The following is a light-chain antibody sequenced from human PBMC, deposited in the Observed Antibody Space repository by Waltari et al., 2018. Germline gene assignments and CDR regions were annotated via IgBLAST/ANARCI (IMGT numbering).Light chain of an antibody. CDR1: DSDIGRNY. J-gene: IGLJ2*01. CDR2: KND. Sequence: QSVLTQPASASGTPGQRVTISCSGGDSDIGRNYVYWYQQFPGSPPKLLIYKNDQRPSGVPDRFSGSKSGTSASLAISGLRSEDEAEYSCATWDESLGAIFGGGTKLTVV. CDR3: ATWDESLGAI. V-gene: IGLV1-47*01.